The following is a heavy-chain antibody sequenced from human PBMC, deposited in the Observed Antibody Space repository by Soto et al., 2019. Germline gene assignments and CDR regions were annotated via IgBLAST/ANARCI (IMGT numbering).Heavy chain of an antibody. CDR1: GXXXSXXX. CDR3: ARDQLILPAHDFFYGSDV. CDR2: IPQEGGDG. D-gene: IGHD2-21*02. V-gene: IGHV3-7*03. J-gene: IGHJ6*02. Sequence: DVQLVESGGAVXXXXXXXXXSCEXSGXXXSXXXXXWVRQXPXXXXXXXAKIPQEGGDGHYADSVKGRFTISRDNAKNSVFLQMNNLRAADTAVYYCARDQLILPAHDFFYGSDVWGQGATVTVS.